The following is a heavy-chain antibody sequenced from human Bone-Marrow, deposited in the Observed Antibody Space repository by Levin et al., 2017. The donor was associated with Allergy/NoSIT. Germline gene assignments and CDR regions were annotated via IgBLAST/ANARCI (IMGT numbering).Heavy chain of an antibody. CDR2: ISSSSRYI. CDR1: GFIFSNHS. Sequence: GESLKISCSGSGFIFSNHSINWVRQAPGKGLEWVSSISSSSRYIHYADSVKGRVTISRDNAKRTLYLQMDRVRAEDTAMYYCAKMGDSRSSSRYYFDAWGQGILVTVSS. V-gene: IGHV3-21*01. D-gene: IGHD3-22*01. J-gene: IGHJ4*02. CDR3: AKMGDSRSSSRYYFDA.